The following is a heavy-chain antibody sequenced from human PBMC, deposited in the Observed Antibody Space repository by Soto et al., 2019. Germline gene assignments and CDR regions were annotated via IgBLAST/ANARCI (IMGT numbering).Heavy chain of an antibody. Sequence: GGSLRLSCAASGFTFTTYGMSWIRKAPGKGLEWVSAINGGITYYADSVRGRFTISRDDSKNTLFLQMNNLRVEDTAVYYCAKEGRPPXFAYRGQGSPVTVSS. J-gene: IGHJ1*01. V-gene: IGHV3-23*01. CDR3: AKEGRPPXFAY. CDR1: GFTFTTYG. CDR2: INGGIT.